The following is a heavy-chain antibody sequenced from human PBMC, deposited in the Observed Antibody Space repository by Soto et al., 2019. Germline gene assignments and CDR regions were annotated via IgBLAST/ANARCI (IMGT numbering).Heavy chain of an antibody. CDR1: GGTFSSYA. CDR3: ARAGSPGCYGIDV. J-gene: IGHJ6*02. Sequence: QVQLVQSGAEVKKPGSSVKVSCKASGGTFSSYAISWVRQATGQGLEWMGGIIPIFGTANYAQKFQGRVTITADEATIKASMELSSLRSEDKAVYYCARAGSPGCYGIDVWGQGTTVTVSS. V-gene: IGHV1-69*01. CDR2: IIPIFGTA.